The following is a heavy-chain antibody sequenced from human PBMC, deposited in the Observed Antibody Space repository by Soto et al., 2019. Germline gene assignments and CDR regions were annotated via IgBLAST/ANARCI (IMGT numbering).Heavy chain of an antibody. CDR2: IDWDDDK. D-gene: IGHD3-9*01. CDR3: ARMGQYYDILTGYWSGYYFDY. J-gene: IGHJ4*02. CDR1: GFSLSTSGMC. Sequence: SGPTLVNPTQTLTLTCTFSGFSLSTSGMCVSWIRQPPGKALEWLARIDWDDDKYYSTSLKTRLTISKDTSKNQVVLTMTNMDTVDTATYYCARMGQYYDILTGYWSGYYFDYWGQVTLVTVSS. V-gene: IGHV2-70*11.